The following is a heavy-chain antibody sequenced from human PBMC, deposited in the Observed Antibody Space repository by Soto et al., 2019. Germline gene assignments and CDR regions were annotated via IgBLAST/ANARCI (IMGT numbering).Heavy chain of an antibody. D-gene: IGHD4-17*01. J-gene: IGHJ6*02. Sequence: QVQLVESGGGLVKPGGSLRLSCAASGFTFSDYYMSWIRQAPGKGLEWVSSISSSGSTIYYADSVKGRFTISRDNAKNPLSLQLNSLRAEDTAVYYCASPTVTPHSGMAVWGQGTTVTFSS. V-gene: IGHV3-11*01. CDR3: ASPTVTPHSGMAV. CDR1: GFTFSDYY. CDR2: ISSSGSTI.